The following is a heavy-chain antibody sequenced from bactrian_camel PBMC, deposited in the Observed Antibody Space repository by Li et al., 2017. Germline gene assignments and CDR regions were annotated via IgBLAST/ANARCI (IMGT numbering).Heavy chain of an antibody. CDR2: IDTDGSA. CDR3: AKSFCSGAYCYTSAPFGH. J-gene: IGHJ6*01. CDR1: GYTYSSTYSA. V-gene: IGHV3S53*01. Sequence: HVQLVESGGGSVQAGGSLRLSCKASGYTYSSTYSATCMGWFRQAPGKEREGVATIDTDGSARYADSVKGRFTISRDNAKNTVYLQMNSLKPEDTAMYSCAKSFCSGAYCYTSAPFGHWGQGTQVTVS. D-gene: IGHD2*01.